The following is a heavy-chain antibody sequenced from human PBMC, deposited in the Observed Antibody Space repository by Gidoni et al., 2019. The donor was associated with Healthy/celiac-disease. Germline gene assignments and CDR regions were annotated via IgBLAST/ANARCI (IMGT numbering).Heavy chain of an antibody. V-gene: IGHV4-61*02. D-gene: IGHD3-10*01. CDR1: GGPISRDSCH. CDR2: IYTSGST. J-gene: IGHJ5*02. Sequence: QLQLPESGPGLVKPSLARSLSCTVSGGPISRDSCHRLLMRKPARKGLERIGRIYTSGSTNYNPSRKSRVTITVDTSKNQFSLKLSSVTAADTAVYYCAREGEVLLWFGDHTAPGNNWFDHWGQGTLVTVSS. CDR3: AREGEVLLWFGDHTAPGNNWFDH.